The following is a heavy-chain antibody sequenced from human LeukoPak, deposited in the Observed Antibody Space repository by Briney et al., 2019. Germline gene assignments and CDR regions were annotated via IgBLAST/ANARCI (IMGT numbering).Heavy chain of an antibody. CDR2: IIPIFGTA. V-gene: IGHV1-69*05. J-gene: IGHJ4*02. CDR3: ARGSYYYDSSGLDY. Sequence: SVKVSCKASGGTFSSYAISWVRQAPGQGLEWMVRIIPIFGTANYAQKFQGRVTITTDESTSTAYMGLSSLRSEDTAVYYCARGSYYYDSSGLDYWGQGTLVTVSS. CDR1: GGTFSSYA. D-gene: IGHD3-22*01.